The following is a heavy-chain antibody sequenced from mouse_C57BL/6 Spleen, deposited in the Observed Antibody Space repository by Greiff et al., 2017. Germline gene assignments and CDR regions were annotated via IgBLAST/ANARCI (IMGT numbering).Heavy chain of an antibody. J-gene: IGHJ3*01. CDR1: GYTFTDYN. D-gene: IGHD1-1*01. Sequence: EVQLQQSGPELVKPGASVKMSCKASGYTFTDYNMHWVKQSHGKSLEWIGYINPNNGGTSYNQKFKGKATLTVNKSSSTAYMELRSLTSEDSAVYYCARTFYGGSPIAYWGQGTLVTVSA. CDR2: INPNNGGT. V-gene: IGHV1-22*01. CDR3: ARTFYGGSPIAY.